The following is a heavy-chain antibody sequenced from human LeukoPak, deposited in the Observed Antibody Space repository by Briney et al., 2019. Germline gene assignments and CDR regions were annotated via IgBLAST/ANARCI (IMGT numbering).Heavy chain of an antibody. CDR3: AKAHVLGNKGSYWSTGFDY. CDR2: ISGSGGST. V-gene: IGHV3-23*01. Sequence: PGGSLRLSCAASGFTFSSYAMSWVRQAPGKGLEWVSAISGSGGSTYYADSVKGRFTISRDNSKNTLYLQMNSLRAEDTAVYYCAKAHVLGNKGSYWSTGFDYWGQGTLVTVSS. J-gene: IGHJ4*02. CDR1: GFTFSSYA. D-gene: IGHD1-26*01.